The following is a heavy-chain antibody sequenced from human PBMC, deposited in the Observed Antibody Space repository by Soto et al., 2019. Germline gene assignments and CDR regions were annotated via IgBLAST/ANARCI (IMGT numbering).Heavy chain of an antibody. V-gene: IGHV3-23*01. CDR2: VTANGGST. CDR3: GSGGVGGGTNYYYYGMDV. D-gene: IGHD2-15*01. CDR1: GFTFSVYA. Sequence: EVQLLESGGGFVQPGGSLRLSCAATGFTFSVYAMTWVRQAPGKGLEWVSAVTANGGSTYSADSVKGRFTISRDNSKNMLFLLKSSRRDEDAVDYCCGSGGVGGGTNYYYYGMDVWGQGTTVTVSS. J-gene: IGHJ6*02.